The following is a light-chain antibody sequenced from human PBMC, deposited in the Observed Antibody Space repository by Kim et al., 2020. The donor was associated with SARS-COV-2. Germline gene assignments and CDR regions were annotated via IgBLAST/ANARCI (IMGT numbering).Light chain of an antibody. CDR1: SFNIGAGYD. V-gene: IGLV1-40*01. J-gene: IGLJ3*02. Sequence: QSVLTQPPSVSGAPGQRVTISCTGSSFNIGAGYDVHWYQQLPGTAPKLLIYVNTIRPSGVPDRFSGSKSGTSASLAITGLQAEDEADYYCQSYDSRVRGSVFGGGTKLTVL. CDR3: QSYDSRVRGSV. CDR2: VNT.